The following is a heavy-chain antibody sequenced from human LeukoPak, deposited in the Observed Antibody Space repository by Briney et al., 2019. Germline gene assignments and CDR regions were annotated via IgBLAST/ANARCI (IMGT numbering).Heavy chain of an antibody. J-gene: IGHJ5*02. D-gene: IGHD3-22*01. CDR2: ISSSSSYI. CDR1: GFTFSSYS. Sequence: GGSLRLSCAASGFTFSSYSMNWVRQAPGKGLEWVSSISSSSSYIYYADSVKGRFTISRDNAKNSLYLQMNSLRAEDTAVYYCARNYDCSGYYFGWFDPWGQGTLVTVSS. V-gene: IGHV3-21*01. CDR3: ARNYDCSGYYFGWFDP.